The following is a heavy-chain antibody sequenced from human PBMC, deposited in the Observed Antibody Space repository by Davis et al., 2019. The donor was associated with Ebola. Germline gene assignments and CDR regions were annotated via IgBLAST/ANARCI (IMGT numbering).Heavy chain of an antibody. CDR3: AKVRDDY. CDR1: GFSFSTYG. CDR2: IKKDGSEK. V-gene: IGHV3-7*03. Sequence: GGSLRLSCAASGFSFSTYGMHWVRQAPGKGLEWVANIKKDGSEKYFVDSVKGRFTISRDNAKNSLDLQMNSLRAEDTAVYYCAKVRDDYWGQGTLVTVSS. J-gene: IGHJ4*02.